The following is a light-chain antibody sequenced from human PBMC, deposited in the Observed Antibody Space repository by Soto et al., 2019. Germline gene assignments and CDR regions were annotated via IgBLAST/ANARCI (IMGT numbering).Light chain of an antibody. CDR2: EVS. CDR3: CAYVGARSYV. J-gene: IGLJ1*01. V-gene: IGLV2-14*01. CDR1: SSDVGGYNY. Sequence: QSALTQPASVSGSPGQSITISCTGTSSDVGGYNYVSWYQQHPGTAPKLMIYEVSNRPSGLSNRFSGSKSGNTASLTISGLQAEDEAHYFCCAYVGARSYVFGPGTKVTVL.